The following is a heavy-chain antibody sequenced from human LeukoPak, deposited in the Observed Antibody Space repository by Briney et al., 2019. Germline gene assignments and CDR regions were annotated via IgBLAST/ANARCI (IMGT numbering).Heavy chain of an antibody. CDR2: IYHSGST. CDR1: GGSISSSNW. CDR3: ASSVAGFTTNFDY. J-gene: IGHJ4*02. Sequence: SGTLSLTCALSGGSISSSNWWSWVRQPPGKGLEWMGEIYHSGSTNYNPSLKSRVTISVDKSRNQFSLKLSSVTAADTAVYYCASSVAGFTTNFDYWGQGTLVTVSS. V-gene: IGHV4-4*02. D-gene: IGHD6-19*01.